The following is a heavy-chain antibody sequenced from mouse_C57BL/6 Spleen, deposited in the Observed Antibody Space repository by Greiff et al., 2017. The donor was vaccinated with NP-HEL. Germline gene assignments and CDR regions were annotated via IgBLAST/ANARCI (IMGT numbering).Heavy chain of an antibody. V-gene: IGHV1-55*01. CDR2: IYPGSGST. CDR3: ARHDPWFAY. Sequence: QVQLKQSGAELVKPGASVKMSCKASGYTFTSYWITWVKQRPGQGLEWIGDIYPGSGSTNYNEKFKSKATLTVDTSSSTSLMQLSSLTSEDSAVYYCARHDPWFAYWGQGTLVTVSA. J-gene: IGHJ3*01. CDR1: GYTFTSYW.